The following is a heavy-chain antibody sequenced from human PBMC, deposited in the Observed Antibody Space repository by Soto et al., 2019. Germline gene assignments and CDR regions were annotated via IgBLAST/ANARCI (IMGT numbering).Heavy chain of an antibody. CDR3: ARGGHTSGWYLDDAFDI. Sequence: GGSLRLSCAASGFTFSSYSMNWVRQAPGKGLEWVSYTSSSSSAIYYADSVKGRFTISRDNAKNSLYLQMNSLRSEDTAVYYCARGGHTSGWYLDDAFDIWGQGTMVTVSS. CDR1: GFTFSSYS. V-gene: IGHV3-48*01. J-gene: IGHJ3*02. CDR2: TSSSSSAI. D-gene: IGHD6-19*01.